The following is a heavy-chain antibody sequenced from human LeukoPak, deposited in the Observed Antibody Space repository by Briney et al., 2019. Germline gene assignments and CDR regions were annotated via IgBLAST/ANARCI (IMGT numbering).Heavy chain of an antibody. D-gene: IGHD3-10*01. CDR2: SRSKPNNYAT. CDR3: TGRELSY. Sequence: PGGSLSLPCAASGFTFSASAMHWVRQASGKGLEWVGRSRSKPNNYATTYAASVKGRFTISGDDAKNTAYLQMNRLDTEDTAVYYCTGRELSYWGQGTLVFVSS. J-gene: IGHJ4*02. CDR1: GFTFSASA. V-gene: IGHV3-73*01.